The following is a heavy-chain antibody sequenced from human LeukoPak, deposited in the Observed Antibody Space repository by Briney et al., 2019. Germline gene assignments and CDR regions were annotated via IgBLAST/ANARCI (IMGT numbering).Heavy chain of an antibody. V-gene: IGHV3-23*01. Sequence: GGSLRLSCAASGFTFSNYAMTWVRQAPGKGLEWVSGIDTSGGNTYYADAVKGRFTVSRDNSKNTVYLQMNSLSAEDTAVYYCTKVGVEGRHCSGGSCYLPDYWGQGTLVAVSS. J-gene: IGHJ4*02. CDR1: GFTFSNYA. CDR2: IDTSGGNT. CDR3: TKVGVEGRHCSGGSCYLPDY. D-gene: IGHD2-15*01.